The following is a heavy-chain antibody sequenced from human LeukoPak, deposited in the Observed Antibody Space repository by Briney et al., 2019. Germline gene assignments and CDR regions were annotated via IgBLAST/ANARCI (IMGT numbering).Heavy chain of an antibody. CDR2: ISVSGGST. D-gene: IGHD3-10*01. CDR1: GFTFSIYG. CDR3: AKDRHYYGSGSHEYFQH. Sequence: GGSLRLSCAASGFTFSIYGMSWVRQAPGKGLEWVSAISVSGGSTYYADSVKGRFTISRDNSKNTLYLQMNSLRAEDTAVYYCAKDRHYYGSGSHEYFQHWGQGTLVTVSS. J-gene: IGHJ1*01. V-gene: IGHV3-23*01.